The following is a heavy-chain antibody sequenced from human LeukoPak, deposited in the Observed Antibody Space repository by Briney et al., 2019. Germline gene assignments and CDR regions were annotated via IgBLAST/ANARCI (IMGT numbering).Heavy chain of an antibody. Sequence: GGSLRLSCAASGFTFSSYWMNWGRQAPGKGLEWVANIEQDGSEKYYVDSVKGRFTISRDNAQNSLYLQMNSLRAEDTAVYYCARDHARDGYNFWGQGTLVTVSS. CDR3: ARDHARDGYNF. D-gene: IGHD5-24*01. V-gene: IGHV3-7*01. J-gene: IGHJ4*02. CDR1: GFTFSSYW. CDR2: IEQDGSEK.